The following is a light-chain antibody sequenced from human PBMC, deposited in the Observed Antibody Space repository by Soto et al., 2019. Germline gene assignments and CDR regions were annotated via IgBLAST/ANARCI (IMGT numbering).Light chain of an antibody. Sequence: EIVMTQSPATVPVSPGERVTLSCRASQSVSIDLAWYQQKPGQAPRLLIYGASTRATDIPPSFTGSGSGTEFTLTISSLQSEDIAVYYVQQYNKWPQTFGQGTKVEIK. CDR2: GAS. V-gene: IGKV3-15*01. CDR3: QQYNKWPQT. J-gene: IGKJ1*01. CDR1: QSVSID.